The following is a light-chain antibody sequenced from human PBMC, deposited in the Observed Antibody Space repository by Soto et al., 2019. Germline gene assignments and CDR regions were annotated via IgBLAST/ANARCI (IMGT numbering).Light chain of an antibody. CDR2: DVN. CDR3: CSYASTFAV. J-gene: IGLJ2*01. V-gene: IGLV2-11*01. CDR1: SRDVGVYKF. Sequence: QSALTQPPSVSGSPGQSVAISCTGLSRDVGVYKFVSWYQQRPGKAPKLIIYDVNKCPSGIPDRFSGSKSGDTASLTISGLRAEDEADYYCCSYASTFAVFGGGTKVTVL.